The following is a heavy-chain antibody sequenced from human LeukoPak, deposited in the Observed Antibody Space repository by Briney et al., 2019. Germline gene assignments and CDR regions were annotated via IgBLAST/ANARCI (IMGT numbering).Heavy chain of an antibody. CDR3: ARIPATFSNPANNYYMDV. V-gene: IGHV1-46*01. CDR2: INPSGGST. CDR1: GYTFTSYY. Sequence: GASVKVSCKASGYTFTSYYMHWVRQAPGQGLEWMGIINPSGGSTSYAQKFQGRVTMTRDTSTSTVYMELRSLRSEDTAVYYCARIPATFSNPANNYYMDVWGKGTTVTVSS. J-gene: IGHJ6*03. D-gene: IGHD4-11*01.